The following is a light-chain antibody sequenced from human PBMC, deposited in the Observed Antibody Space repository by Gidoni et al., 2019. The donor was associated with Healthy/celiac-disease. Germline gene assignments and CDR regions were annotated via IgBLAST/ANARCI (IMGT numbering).Light chain of an antibody. V-gene: IGKV3-20*01. Sequence: EIVLTQSPGTLSLSPGERATLSCRASQSVSSSYLAWYQQKPGQAPRLLIYGASSRATGIPDSFSGSGSGTDFTLTISRLEPEDFAVYYCQQYGSSPPTFXQXTKVEIK. CDR2: GAS. J-gene: IGKJ1*01. CDR3: QQYGSSPPT. CDR1: QSVSSSY.